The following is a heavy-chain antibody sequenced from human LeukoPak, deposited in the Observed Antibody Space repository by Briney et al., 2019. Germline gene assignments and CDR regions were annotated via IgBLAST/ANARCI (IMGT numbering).Heavy chain of an antibody. J-gene: IGHJ6*03. CDR2: ISYDGSNK. CDR3: ARDRVYGDYVVGYYYYMDV. CDR1: GFTFSSYA. Sequence: GSLRLSCAASGFTFSSYAMHWVRQAPGKGLEWVAVISYDGSNKYYADSVKGRFTISRDNSKNTLYLQMNSLRAEDTAVYYCARDRVYGDYVVGYYYYMDVWGKGTTVTVSS. D-gene: IGHD4-17*01. V-gene: IGHV3-30*04.